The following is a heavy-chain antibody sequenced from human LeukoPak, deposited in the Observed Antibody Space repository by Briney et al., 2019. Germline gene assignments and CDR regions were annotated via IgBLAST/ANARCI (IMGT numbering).Heavy chain of an antibody. CDR3: ARGRSNYGDYVDWFDP. CDR1: GYTFTSYD. V-gene: IGHV1-8*01. CDR2: MNPNSGNT. D-gene: IGHD4-17*01. J-gene: IGHJ5*02. Sequence: ASVKVSCKASGYTFTSYDINWVRQATGQGLEWMGWMNPNSGNTGYAQKFQGRVTMTRNTSISTAYMELSSLRSEDTAVYYCARGRSNYGDYVDWFDPWGQGTLVTVSS.